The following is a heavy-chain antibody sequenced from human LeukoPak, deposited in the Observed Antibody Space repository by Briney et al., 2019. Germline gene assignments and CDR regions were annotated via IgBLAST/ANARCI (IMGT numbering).Heavy chain of an antibody. V-gene: IGHV3-30*02. CDR3: AKDQRELLTYYYYYMDV. CDR2: IRYDGSNK. J-gene: IGHJ6*03. D-gene: IGHD1-26*01. Sequence: TGGSLRLCCAASGFTFSSYGMHWVRQAPGKGLERVAFIRYDGSNKYYADSVKGRFTISRDNSKNTLYLQTNSLRAEDTAVYYCAKDQRELLTYYYYYMDVWGKGTTVTISS. CDR1: GFTFSSYG.